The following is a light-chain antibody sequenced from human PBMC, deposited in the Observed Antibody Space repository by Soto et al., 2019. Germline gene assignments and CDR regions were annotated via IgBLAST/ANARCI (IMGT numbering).Light chain of an antibody. CDR2: EGS. J-gene: IGLJ2*01. V-gene: IGLV2-23*01. CDR3: CSYAGSSTLI. CDR1: SSDVGSYNL. Sequence: QSALTQPASVSGSPGQSITISCTGTSSDVGSYNLVSWYQHHPGKAPKLMIYEGSKRPSGVSNRFSGSKSGNTASLTISGLQAEDEADYYCCSYAGSSTLIFDGGTKLTV.